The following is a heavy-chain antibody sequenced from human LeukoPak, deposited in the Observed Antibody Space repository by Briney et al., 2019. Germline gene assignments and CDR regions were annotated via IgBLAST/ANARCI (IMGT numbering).Heavy chain of an antibody. D-gene: IGHD3-22*01. CDR3: ASRITMRVSLGYFDL. CDR2: IYYSGST. J-gene: IGHJ2*01. Sequence: SETLSLTCTVSGGSISSGNYYWSWIRQPPGKGLEWIGYIYYSGSTYYNPSLKSRVTISVDTSKNQFSLKLSSVTAADTAVYYCASRITMRVSLGYFDLWGRGTLVTVSS. CDR1: GGSISSGNYY. V-gene: IGHV4-30-4*01.